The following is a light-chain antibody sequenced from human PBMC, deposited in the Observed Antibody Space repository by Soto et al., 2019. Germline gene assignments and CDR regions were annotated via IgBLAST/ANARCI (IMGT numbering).Light chain of an antibody. CDR2: EVR. Sequence: QSALTQPASVSGSPGQSITISCTGTSRDVGSYNYVSWYQQRPGKAPKLMIYEVRDRPSGISSRFSGSKSGNTASLTISGLQTEDEADYYCSSYTSSSMPFGTGTKVTVL. CDR1: SRDVGSYNY. J-gene: IGLJ1*01. CDR3: SSYTSSSMP. V-gene: IGLV2-14*01.